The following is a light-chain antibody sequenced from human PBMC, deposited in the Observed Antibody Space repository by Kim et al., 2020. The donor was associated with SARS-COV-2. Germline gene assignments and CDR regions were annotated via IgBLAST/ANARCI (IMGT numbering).Light chain of an antibody. CDR1: SSNIENNY. V-gene: IGLV1-51*01. J-gene: IGLJ1*01. CDR3: GTWDSNLSVYV. Sequence: QLVLTQPPSVSAAPGQKVTISCSGSSSNIENNYVSWYQQLPGTAPKLLIFDNDERPSGIPDRFSGSKSGTSATLGITGLQTGDEAYYYCGTWDSNLSVYVFGTGTKVTVL. CDR2: DND.